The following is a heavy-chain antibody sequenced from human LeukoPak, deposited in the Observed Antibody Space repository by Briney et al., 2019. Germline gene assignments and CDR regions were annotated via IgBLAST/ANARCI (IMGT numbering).Heavy chain of an antibody. V-gene: IGHV4-30-4*01. J-gene: IGHJ4*02. D-gene: IGHD1-26*01. CDR1: GGSISSGDYY. Sequence: SETLSLTCTVSGGSISSGDYYWSWIRPPPGKGLEWIGYIYYSGSTYYNPSPKSRVTISVDTSKNQFSLKLSSVTAADTAVYYCARAPVRYSGSYDFDFDYWGQGTLVTVSS. CDR2: IYYSGST. CDR3: ARAPVRYSGSYDFDFDY.